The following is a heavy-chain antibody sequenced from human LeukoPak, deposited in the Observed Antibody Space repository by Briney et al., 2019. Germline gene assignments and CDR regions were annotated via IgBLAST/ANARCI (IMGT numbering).Heavy chain of an antibody. CDR2: IIPIFGTA. D-gene: IGHD3-10*01. V-gene: IGHV1-69*01. J-gene: IGHJ4*02. Sequence: SVKVSCKASGGTFSSYAISWVRQATGQGLEWMGGIIPIFGTANYAQKFQGRVTITADESTSTAYMELSSLRSEDTAVYYCARSTMVRGVIIPHFDYWGQGTLVTVSS. CDR1: GGTFSSYA. CDR3: ARSTMVRGVIIPHFDY.